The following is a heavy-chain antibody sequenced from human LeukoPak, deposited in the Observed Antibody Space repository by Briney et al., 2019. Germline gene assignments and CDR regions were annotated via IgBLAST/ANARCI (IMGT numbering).Heavy chain of an antibody. D-gene: IGHD2-2*01. V-gene: IGHV3-23*01. J-gene: IGHJ4*02. CDR1: GFTFSSYA. CDR2: ISVSGGST. Sequence: GGSLRLSCAASGFTFSSYAMSWVRQAPGKGLEWVSAISVSGGSTYYADSVKGRFTISRDNSKNTLYLQMNSLRAEDTAVYYCAKLPPPYCSSTSCPDYWGQGTLVTVSS. CDR3: AKLPPPYCSSTSCPDY.